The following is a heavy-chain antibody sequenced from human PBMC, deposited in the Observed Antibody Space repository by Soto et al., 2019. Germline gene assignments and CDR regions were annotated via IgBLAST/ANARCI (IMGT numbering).Heavy chain of an antibody. CDR1: GFTFSSYG. Sequence: GGSLRLSCAASGFTFSSYGIHWVRQAPGKGLEWVAVISYDGSNKYYADSVKGRFTISRDNSKNTLYLQMNSLRAEDTAVYYCAKDLSPWAARTAASDYWGQGTLVTVSS. D-gene: IGHD6-6*01. J-gene: IGHJ4*02. CDR2: ISYDGSNK. CDR3: AKDLSPWAARTAASDY. V-gene: IGHV3-30*18.